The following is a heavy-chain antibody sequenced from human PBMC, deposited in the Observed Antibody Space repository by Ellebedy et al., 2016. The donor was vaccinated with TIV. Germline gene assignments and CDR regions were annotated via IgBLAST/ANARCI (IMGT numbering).Heavy chain of an antibody. Sequence: MPSETLSLTCTVSGGSISSYYWSWIRQPPEKGLEWIGYIYYSGSTNYNPSLKSRVTISVDTSKNQFSLKLSSVTAADTAVYYCARGEVTLYYYGMDVWGQGTTVTVSS. CDR2: IYYSGST. CDR1: GGSISSYY. V-gene: IGHV4-59*01. J-gene: IGHJ6*02. CDR3: ARGEVTLYYYGMDV.